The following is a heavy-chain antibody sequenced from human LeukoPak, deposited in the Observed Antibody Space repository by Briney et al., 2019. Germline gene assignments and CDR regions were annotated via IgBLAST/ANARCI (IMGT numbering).Heavy chain of an antibody. Sequence: SETLSLTCTVSGGSISSYYWRWIRQPPGKGLEWIGYIYYSGSTNYNPSLKSRVTISVDTSKNQFSLKLSSVTAADTAVYYCASLDYYGSGSYGDYWGQGTLVTVSS. D-gene: IGHD3-10*01. J-gene: IGHJ4*02. CDR3: ASLDYYGSGSYGDY. V-gene: IGHV4-59*01. CDR1: GGSISSYY. CDR2: IYYSGST.